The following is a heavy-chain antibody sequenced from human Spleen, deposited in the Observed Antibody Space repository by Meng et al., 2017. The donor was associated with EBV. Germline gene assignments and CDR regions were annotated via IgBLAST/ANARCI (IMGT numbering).Heavy chain of an antibody. Sequence: QVQLQGSVPGLVKPSETLSLTCTVSGGSISSYYWSWIRQPPGEGLEWIGYIYYSGNTNYNPSLKSRVTISVDTSKNQFSLKLNSVTAADTAVYFCASGWNYLAYWGQGTLVTVSS. V-gene: IGHV4-59*01. J-gene: IGHJ4*02. D-gene: IGHD6-19*01. CDR3: ASGWNYLAY. CDR1: GGSISSYY. CDR2: IYYSGNT.